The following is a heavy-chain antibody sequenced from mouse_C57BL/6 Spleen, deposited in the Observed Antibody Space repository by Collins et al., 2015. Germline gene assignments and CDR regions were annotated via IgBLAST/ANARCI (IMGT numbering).Heavy chain of an antibody. CDR1: GFTFSSYG. V-gene: IGHV5-6*01. Sequence: EVQLVESGGDLVKPGGSLKLSCAASGFTFSSYGMSWVRQTPDKRLEWVATISSDGTYTYYPDSVKGRFTISRDNPKNTLYLQMSSLKSEDTAMYYCTNLIYYDYDVFAYWGHGTLVTVSA. J-gene: IGHJ3*01. CDR2: ISSDGTYT. D-gene: IGHD2-4*01. CDR3: TNLIYYDYDVFAY.